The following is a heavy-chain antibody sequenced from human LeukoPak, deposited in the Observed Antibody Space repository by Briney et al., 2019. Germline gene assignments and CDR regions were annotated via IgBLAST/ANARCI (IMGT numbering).Heavy chain of an antibody. CDR2: IDSSGTT. CDR3: AIVGSWGLREYFDY. Sequence: SETLSLTCTVSRGSIRSYYLSWIRQPPGKGLEWVGRIDSSGTTNYSPSLKSRVTISVDTSKSQFSLKLNSVSAADTAVYCCAIVGSWGLREYFDYWGQGMLVTVSS. J-gene: IGHJ4*02. V-gene: IGHV4-4*07. D-gene: IGHD3-16*01. CDR1: RGSIRSYY.